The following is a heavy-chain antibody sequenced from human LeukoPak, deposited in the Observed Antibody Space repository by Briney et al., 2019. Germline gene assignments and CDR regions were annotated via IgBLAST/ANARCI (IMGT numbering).Heavy chain of an antibody. D-gene: IGHD2-2*01. Sequence: ASAKVSCKASGYTFTSYGISWVRQAPGQGLEWMGWISAYNGNTNYAQKLQGRVTMTTDTSTSTAYMELRSLRSDDTAVYYCARSYCSSTSCLPRCDYWGQGTLVTVSS. CDR2: ISAYNGNT. CDR3: ARSYCSSTSCLPRCDY. CDR1: GYTFTSYG. J-gene: IGHJ4*02. V-gene: IGHV1-18*01.